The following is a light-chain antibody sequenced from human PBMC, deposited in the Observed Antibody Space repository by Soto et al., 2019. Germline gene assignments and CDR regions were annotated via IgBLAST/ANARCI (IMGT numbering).Light chain of an antibody. CDR1: QSVSSRD. J-gene: IGKJ2*01. Sequence: ETVLTQSPGTLSLSPGERATLSCRTSQSVSSRDLAWYQQKSGQAPRLLIYGVSTRATGIPDRFSGSGSGTDFTRTISRMGPEDSADAYPQLCGHSLLYTFGQRTKLEIK. V-gene: IGKV3-20*01. CDR3: QLCGHSLLYT. CDR2: GVS.